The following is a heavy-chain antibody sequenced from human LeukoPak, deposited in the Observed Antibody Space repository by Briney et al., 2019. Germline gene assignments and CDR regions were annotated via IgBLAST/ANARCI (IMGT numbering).Heavy chain of an antibody. D-gene: IGHD4-17*01. J-gene: IGHJ5*02. CDR1: GHTFTVYY. V-gene: IGHV1-2*02. Sequence: GASVKVSCKASGHTFTVYYIHWVRQAPGQGLEWMGWITLNSCDTKYAQKFQGRVTMTRDTSISTAYMELSRLRSDDTAVYYCARVFYGTDYGDSHWFDPWGQGTLVTVSS. CDR2: ITLNSCDT. CDR3: ARVFYGTDYGDSHWFDP.